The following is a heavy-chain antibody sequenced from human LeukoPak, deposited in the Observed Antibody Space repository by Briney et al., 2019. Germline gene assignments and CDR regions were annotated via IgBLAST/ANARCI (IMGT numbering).Heavy chain of an antibody. Sequence: GRSLRLSCAASGFTSDDYAMHWVRQTPGKGLEWVSGINWKSGSIGYADSVKGRFTISRDNAKNSLYLQMNSLRPEDTAFYYCAKDKGSGWSGIDYWGQGTLVTVSS. D-gene: IGHD6-19*01. CDR3: AKDKGSGWSGIDY. J-gene: IGHJ4*02. CDR1: GFTSDDYA. V-gene: IGHV3-9*02. CDR2: INWKSGSI.